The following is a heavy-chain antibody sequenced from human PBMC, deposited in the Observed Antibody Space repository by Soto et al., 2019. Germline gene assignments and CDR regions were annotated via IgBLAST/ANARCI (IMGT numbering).Heavy chain of an antibody. CDR1: GYTFTGYY. V-gene: IGHV1-2*04. CDR2: INPNSGGT. D-gene: IGHD6-19*01. Sequence: GASVKVSCKASGYTFTGYYMHWVRQAPGQGLEWMGWINPNSGGTNYAQKFQGWVTMTRDTSISTAYMELSRLRSDDTAVYYCARDLGSGWPLGNYYFDYWGQGTLVTVSS. J-gene: IGHJ4*02. CDR3: ARDLGSGWPLGNYYFDY.